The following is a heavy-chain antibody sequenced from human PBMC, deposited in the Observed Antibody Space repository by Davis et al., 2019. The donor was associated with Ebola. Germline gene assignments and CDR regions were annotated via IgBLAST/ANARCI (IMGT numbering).Heavy chain of an antibody. Sequence: GESLKISCAASGFTFSSYAMSWVRQAPGKGLEWVSAISGSGGSTYYADSVKGRFTISRDNSKNTLYLQMNSLRAEDTAVYYCAESGSNDAFDIWGQGTMVTVSS. D-gene: IGHD1-26*01. CDR1: GFTFSSYA. J-gene: IGHJ3*02. CDR2: ISGSGGST. CDR3: AESGSNDAFDI. V-gene: IGHV3-23*01.